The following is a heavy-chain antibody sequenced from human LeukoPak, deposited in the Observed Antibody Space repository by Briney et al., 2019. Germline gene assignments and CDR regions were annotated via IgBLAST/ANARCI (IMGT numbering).Heavy chain of an antibody. CDR2: ISGSGGST. CDR1: GFTFSSYA. Sequence: GGSLRLSCAASGFTFSSYAMSWVRQAPGKGLEWVSAISGSGGSTYYADSVKGRFTISRDNAKNSLYLQMNSLRAEDTAVYYCARDPSPYCGGDCYSVGFDPWGQGTLVTVSS. J-gene: IGHJ5*02. D-gene: IGHD2-21*02. V-gene: IGHV3-23*01. CDR3: ARDPSPYCGGDCYSVGFDP.